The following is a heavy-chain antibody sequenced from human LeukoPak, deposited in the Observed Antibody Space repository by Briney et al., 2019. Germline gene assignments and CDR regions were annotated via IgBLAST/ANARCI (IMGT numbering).Heavy chain of an antibody. CDR1: GGSISSYY. D-gene: IGHD3-10*01. CDR2: IYYSGST. CDR3: ARFAYYGSGSSTNFDY. V-gene: IGHV4-59*01. J-gene: IGHJ4*02. Sequence: SETLSLTCTVSGGSISSYYWSWIRQPPGKGLEWIGYIYYSGSTNYNPFLKSRVTISVDTSKNQFSLKLSSVTAADTAVYYCARFAYYGSGSSTNFDYWGQGTLVTVSS.